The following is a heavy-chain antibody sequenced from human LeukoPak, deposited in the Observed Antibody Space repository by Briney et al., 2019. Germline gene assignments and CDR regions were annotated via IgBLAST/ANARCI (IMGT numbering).Heavy chain of an antibody. CDR3: AREWELPMLYYFDY. Sequence: SVKVSCKASGGTFSSYAISWVRQAPGQGLEWMGRIILILGIANYAQEFQGRVTITADKSTSTAYMELSSLRSEDTAVYYCAREWELPMLYYFDYWGQGTLVTVSS. CDR2: IILILGIA. J-gene: IGHJ4*02. CDR1: GGTFSSYA. V-gene: IGHV1-69*04. D-gene: IGHD1-26*01.